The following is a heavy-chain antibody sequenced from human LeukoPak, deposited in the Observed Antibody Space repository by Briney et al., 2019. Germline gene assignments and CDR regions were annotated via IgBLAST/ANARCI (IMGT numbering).Heavy chain of an antibody. CDR2: IYYSGST. V-gene: IGHV4-59*01. J-gene: IGHJ4*02. D-gene: IGHD6-19*01. CDR3: THSSGWYEY. CDR1: GGPISSYY. Sequence: SETLSLTCTVSGGPISSYYWSWIRQPPGKGLEYIGYIYYSGSTNYNPSLKSRLTISVDTSKNQFSLKLSSVTAADTAVYYCTHSSGWYEYWGQGTLVTVSS.